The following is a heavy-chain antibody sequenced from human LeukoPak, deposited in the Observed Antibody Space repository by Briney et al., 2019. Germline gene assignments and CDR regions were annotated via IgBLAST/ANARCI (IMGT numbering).Heavy chain of an antibody. J-gene: IGHJ4*02. D-gene: IGHD3-10*01. Sequence: PGGSLRLSCIASGFTFSNYWMHWVRQAPGKGLVWVSRISSDGSSTSYADSVKGRFTISRDNAKNTLYLQMNSLRAEDTAVYYCAREVGSGNSDRYFDYWGQGTLVTVSS. CDR2: ISSDGSST. V-gene: IGHV3-74*01. CDR1: GFTFSNYW. CDR3: AREVGSGNSDRYFDY.